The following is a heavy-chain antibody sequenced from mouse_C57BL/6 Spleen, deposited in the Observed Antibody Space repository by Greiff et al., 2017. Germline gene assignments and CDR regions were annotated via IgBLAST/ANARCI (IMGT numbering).Heavy chain of an antibody. CDR2: IYPGDGDT. V-gene: IGHV1-80*01. CDR3: ARESYYGSRHYYAMDY. Sequence: QVQLQQSGAELVKPGASVKISCKASGYAFSSYWMNWVKQRPGKGLEWIGQIYPGDGDTNYNGKFKSKATLTVDTSSSTAYMQLSSLTSEDSAVYYCARESYYGSRHYYAMDYWGQGTSVTVSS. J-gene: IGHJ4*01. D-gene: IGHD1-1*01. CDR1: GYAFSSYW.